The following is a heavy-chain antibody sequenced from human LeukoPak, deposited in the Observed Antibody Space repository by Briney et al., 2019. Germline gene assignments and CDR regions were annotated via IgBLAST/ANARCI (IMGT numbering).Heavy chain of an antibody. Sequence: PGGSLRLSCAASGFTFSSYGMHWVRQAPGKGLEWVAVTWYDGSNKYYADSVKGRFTISRDNSKNTLYLQMNSLRAEDTAVYYCAKDEDPYYYGSGACDYWGQGTLVTVSS. D-gene: IGHD3-10*01. V-gene: IGHV3-33*06. J-gene: IGHJ4*02. CDR1: GFTFSSYG. CDR2: TWYDGSNK. CDR3: AKDEDPYYYGSGACDY.